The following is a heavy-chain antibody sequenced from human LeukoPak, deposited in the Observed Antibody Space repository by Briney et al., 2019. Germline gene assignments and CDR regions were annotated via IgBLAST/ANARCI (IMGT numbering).Heavy chain of an antibody. J-gene: IGHJ4*02. CDR3: AKDLYSNYGPADY. D-gene: IGHD4-11*01. CDR2: ISGDAVTS. V-gene: IGHV3-23*01. CDR1: GFTFKNYA. Sequence: GGSLRLSCAASGFTFKNYAMNWVRQSPGQGLERVSTISGDAVTSWYADSVKGRFTVSRDNSKNIVFLQMNNLRAEDTAAYYCAKDLYSNYGPADYWGQGNLVTVSS.